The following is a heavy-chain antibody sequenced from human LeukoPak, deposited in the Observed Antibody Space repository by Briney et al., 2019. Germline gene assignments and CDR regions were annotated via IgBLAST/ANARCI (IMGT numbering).Heavy chain of an antibody. CDR1: GYTFTGYY. V-gene: IGHV1-2*02. CDR2: INPNSGGT. D-gene: IGHD1-26*01. J-gene: IGHJ5*02. Sequence: GASVKVSCKASGYTFTGYYMHWVRQAPGQGLEWMGWINPNSGGTNYAQKFQGRVTMTRDTSISTAYMELSRLRSDDTAVYYCARRTFLYMSGSPNWFDPWGQGTLVTVSS. CDR3: ARRTFLYMSGSPNWFDP.